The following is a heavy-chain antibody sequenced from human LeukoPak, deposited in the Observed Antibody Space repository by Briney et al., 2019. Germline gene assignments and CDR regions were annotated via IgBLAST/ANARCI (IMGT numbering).Heavy chain of an antibody. V-gene: IGHV4-59*01. CDR3: ARDGHAGYYFDY. CDR1: GGSISSYY. CDR2: IYYSGST. J-gene: IGHJ4*02. Sequence: PETLSLTCTVSGGSISSYYWSWIRQPPGKGLEWIGYIYYSGSTNYNPSLKSRVTISVDTSKNQFSLKLSSVTAADTAVYYCARDGHAGYYFDYWGQGTLVTVSS.